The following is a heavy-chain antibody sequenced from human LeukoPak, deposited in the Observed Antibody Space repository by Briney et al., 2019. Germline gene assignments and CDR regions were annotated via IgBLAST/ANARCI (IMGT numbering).Heavy chain of an antibody. J-gene: IGHJ6*02. Sequence: SETLSLTCTVSGGSISSYYWSWIRQPPGKGLEWIGYIYYSGSTNYSPSLKSRVTISVDTSKNQFSLKLSSVTAADTAVYYCARLAAGYYYYGMGVWGQGTTVTVSS. CDR2: IYYSGST. D-gene: IGHD6-13*01. CDR1: GGSISSYY. CDR3: ARLAAGYYYYGMGV. V-gene: IGHV4-59*08.